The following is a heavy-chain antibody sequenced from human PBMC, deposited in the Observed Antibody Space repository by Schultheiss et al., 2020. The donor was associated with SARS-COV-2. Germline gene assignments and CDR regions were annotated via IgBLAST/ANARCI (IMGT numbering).Heavy chain of an antibody. CDR3: ASQDYYALSGTLWYFDL. D-gene: IGHD3-22*01. V-gene: IGHV4-59*08. CDR2: IYYSGST. CDR1: GGSISSYY. J-gene: IGHJ2*01. Sequence: GSLRLSCTVSGGSISSYYWSWIRQPPGKGLEWIGYIYYSGSTNYNPSLKSRVTISVDTSKNQFSLKLSSVTAADTAVYYCASQDYYALSGTLWYFDLWGRGTLVTVSS.